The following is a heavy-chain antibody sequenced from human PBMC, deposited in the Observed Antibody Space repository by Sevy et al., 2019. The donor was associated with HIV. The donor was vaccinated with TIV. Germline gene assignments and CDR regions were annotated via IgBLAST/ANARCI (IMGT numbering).Heavy chain of an antibody. V-gene: IGHV3-48*02. Sequence: GGSLRLSCAASGFSFNSYSMNWVRQAPGKGLEWVSFISSCSSTIYYSDSVKGRFTISRDNAKNSLYLQMNSLRDEDTAVYYCARDRGGSPRSPFDYWGQGTLVTVS. J-gene: IGHJ4*02. D-gene: IGHD3-16*01. CDR2: ISSCSSTI. CDR1: GFSFNSYS. CDR3: ARDRGGSPRSPFDY.